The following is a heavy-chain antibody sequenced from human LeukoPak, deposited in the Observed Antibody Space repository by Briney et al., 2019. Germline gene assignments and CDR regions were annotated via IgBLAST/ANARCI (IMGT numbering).Heavy chain of an antibody. D-gene: IGHD5-18*01. V-gene: IGHV3-21*01. CDR1: GFTFSSYS. J-gene: IGHJ4*02. CDR3: ARDLRGYSYGGLDY. CDR2: ISSSSSYI. Sequence: PGGFLRLSCAASGFTFSSYSMNWVRQAPGKGLGWVSSISSSSSYIYYADSVKGRFTISRDNSKNTLYLQMNSLRAEDTAVYYCARDLRGYSYGGLDYWGQGTLVSVSS.